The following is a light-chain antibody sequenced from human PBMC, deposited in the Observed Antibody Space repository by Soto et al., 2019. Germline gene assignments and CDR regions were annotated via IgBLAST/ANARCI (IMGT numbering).Light chain of an antibody. CDR3: QQYASSRT. J-gene: IGKJ1*01. CDR1: QSVSSRY. V-gene: IGKV3-20*01. CDR2: AAS. Sequence: EIVLTQSPVTLSLSPGERATLSCRASQSVSSRYFAWYQQKPGQAPRLLIYAASSRATGIPDRFSGSGSGPDFSLTISRLEPEDFAVYYCQQYASSRTFGPGTKVE.